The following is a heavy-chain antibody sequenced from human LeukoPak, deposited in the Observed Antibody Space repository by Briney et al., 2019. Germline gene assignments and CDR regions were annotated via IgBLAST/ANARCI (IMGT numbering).Heavy chain of an antibody. J-gene: IGHJ4*02. D-gene: IGHD3-22*01. CDR1: GFTFSSYA. Sequence: PGGSLRLSCAASGFTFSSYAMSWVRQAPGKGLEWVSAISGSGGSTYYADSVKGRFTISRDNSKNTLYLQMNSLRAEGTAVYYCAKIYYYDSSGYYYRSFYFDYWGQGTLVTVSS. CDR3: AKIYYYDSSGYYYRSFYFDY. CDR2: ISGSGGST. V-gene: IGHV3-23*01.